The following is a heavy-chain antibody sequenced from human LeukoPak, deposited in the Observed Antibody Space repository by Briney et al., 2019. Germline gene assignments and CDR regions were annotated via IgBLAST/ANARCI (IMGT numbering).Heavy chain of an antibody. D-gene: IGHD3-10*01. V-gene: IGHV1-2*02. J-gene: IGHJ6*04. CDR1: GYTFTGYY. CDR3: ARDFFPSGNYYEGYMDV. Sequence: GASVKVSCKASGYTFTGYYMHWVRQAPGQGLEWMGWINPNSGGTNYAQKFQGRVTMTRDTSISTAYMELSSLRSDDTAVYFCARDFFPSGNYYEGYMDVWGEGTTVTISS. CDR2: INPNSGGT.